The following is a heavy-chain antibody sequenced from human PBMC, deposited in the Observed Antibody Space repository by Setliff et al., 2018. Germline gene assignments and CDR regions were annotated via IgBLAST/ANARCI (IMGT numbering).Heavy chain of an antibody. J-gene: IGHJ4*02. V-gene: IGHV1-46*01. Sequence: ASVKVSCKASGYTFTSYYMHWVRQAPGQGLEWMGIINPSGGSTSYAQKFQGRVTMTRDTSTSTVYMELSSLRSEDTAVYYCAREAKRNAVVVVAATPVYWGQGTLVTVS. CDR1: GYTFTSYY. CDR2: INPSGGST. CDR3: AREAKRNAVVVVAATPVY. D-gene: IGHD2-15*01.